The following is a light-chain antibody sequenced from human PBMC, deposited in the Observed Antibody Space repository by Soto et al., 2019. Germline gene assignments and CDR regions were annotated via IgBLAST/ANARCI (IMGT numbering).Light chain of an antibody. V-gene: IGKV4-1*01. CDR2: WAS. CDR3: QQYYSTPYT. CDR1: QSVLYSSNNKNY. Sequence: DIVMTQSPDSLAVSLGERATINCKSSQSVLYSSNNKNYLAGYQQKPGQPPKLLIYWASTRESGVPDRFSGVAAGTDFSRTLSSLQAEDVAVYYCQQYYSTPYTFGQGTKLEIK. J-gene: IGKJ2*01.